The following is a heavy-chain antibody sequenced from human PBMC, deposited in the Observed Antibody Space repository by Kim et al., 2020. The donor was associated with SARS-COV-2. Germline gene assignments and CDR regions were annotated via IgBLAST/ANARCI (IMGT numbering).Heavy chain of an antibody. Sequence: AATVKGRFTISRDDKKSRAYMQMSSLNTEDTAVYYCTPYGGNEEGGFDYWGQGTLVTVSS. D-gene: IGHD5-12*01. V-gene: IGHV3-73*01. J-gene: IGHJ4*02. CDR3: TPYGGNEEGGFDY.